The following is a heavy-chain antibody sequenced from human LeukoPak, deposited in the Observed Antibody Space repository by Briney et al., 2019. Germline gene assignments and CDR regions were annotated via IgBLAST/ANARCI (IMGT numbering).Heavy chain of an antibody. Sequence: GASVKVSCKASGGTFSNYAISWVRQAPGQGLEWMGGFDPEDGETIYAQKFQGRVTITADKSTSTAYMELSSLRSEDTAVYYCARDMTTVTTADWFDPWGQGTLVTVSS. V-gene: IGHV1-69*06. CDR2: FDPEDGET. CDR1: GGTFSNYA. CDR3: ARDMTTVTTADWFDP. J-gene: IGHJ5*02. D-gene: IGHD4-17*01.